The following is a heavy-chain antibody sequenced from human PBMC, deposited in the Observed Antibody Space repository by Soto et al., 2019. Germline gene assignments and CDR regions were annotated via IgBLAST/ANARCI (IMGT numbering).Heavy chain of an antibody. CDR2: ISYDGSNK. J-gene: IGHJ6*03. D-gene: IGHD6-19*01. CDR3: AKALSRGSSGWYYYYMDV. Sequence: QVQLVESGGGVVQPGRSLRLSCAASGFTFSSYGMHWVRQAPGKGLEWVAVISYDGSNKYYADSVKGRFTISRDNSKNTLYLQMNSLRAEDTAVYYCAKALSRGSSGWYYYYMDVWGKGTTVTVSS. V-gene: IGHV3-30*18. CDR1: GFTFSSYG.